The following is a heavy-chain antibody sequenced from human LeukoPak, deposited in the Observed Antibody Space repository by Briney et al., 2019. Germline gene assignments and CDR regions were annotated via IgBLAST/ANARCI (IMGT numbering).Heavy chain of an antibody. Sequence: ASVKVSCKASGGTFSSYAISWVRQAPGQGLEWMGRIIPILGIANYAQKLQGRVTMTTDTSTSTAYMELRSLRSDDTAVYYCAKGPVDYYYYMDVWGKGTTVTVSS. CDR3: AKGPVDYYYYMDV. CDR1: GGTFSSYA. J-gene: IGHJ6*03. V-gene: IGHV1-69*04. D-gene: IGHD2-2*01. CDR2: IIPILGIA.